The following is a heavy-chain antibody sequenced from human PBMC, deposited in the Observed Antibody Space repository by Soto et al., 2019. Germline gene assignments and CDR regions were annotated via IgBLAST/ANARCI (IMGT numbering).Heavy chain of an antibody. Sequence: QVQLVQSGAEMKKPGSSVKVSCQSSGGTFNTYAMNWVRQAPGQGPEWMGDISPMFGAANYAPKVQGRVTSTADESTGTSYMQLSILTSEDTALYFCAREVQVHTPAFVYWGQGTLVTVSS. J-gene: IGHJ4*02. CDR1: GGTFNTYA. CDR3: AREVQVHTPAFVY. V-gene: IGHV1-69*19. D-gene: IGHD3-10*01. CDR2: ISPMFGAA.